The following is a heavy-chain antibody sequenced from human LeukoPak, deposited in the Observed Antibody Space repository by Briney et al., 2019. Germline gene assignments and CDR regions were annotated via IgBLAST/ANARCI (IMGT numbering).Heavy chain of an antibody. Sequence: GGSLRLSCAASGFTFSSSAMSWVRQAPGKGLEWVSAISNNGGYTYYADSVRGRFTISRDNTKNSLYLQMNSLRAEDTAVYYCARGPYDFWSGYSYYYGMDVWGQGTTVTVSS. CDR3: ARGPYDFWSGYSYYYGMDV. J-gene: IGHJ6*02. V-gene: IGHV3-23*01. CDR1: GFTFSSSA. CDR2: ISNNGGYT. D-gene: IGHD3-3*01.